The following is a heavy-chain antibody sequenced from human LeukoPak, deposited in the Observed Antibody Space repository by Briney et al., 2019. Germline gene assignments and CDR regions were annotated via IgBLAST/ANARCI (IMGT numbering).Heavy chain of an antibody. CDR3: IRDRHFSRGWYYFDY. D-gene: IGHD6-19*01. CDR1: GFTFGDYA. Sequence: GGSLRLSCIASGFTFGDYAMSWVRQAPGKGLEWVGFIRSKAYGGTTEYAASVKGRFTISRDDSKSIAYLQMNSLKTEDIAVYYCIRDRHFSRGWYYFDYCGQGTLVTVSS. V-gene: IGHV3-49*04. J-gene: IGHJ4*02. CDR2: IRSKAYGGTT.